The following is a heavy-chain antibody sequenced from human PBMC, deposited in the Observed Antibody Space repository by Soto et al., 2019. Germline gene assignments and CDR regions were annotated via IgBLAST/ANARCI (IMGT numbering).Heavy chain of an antibody. D-gene: IGHD6-13*01. J-gene: IGHJ3*02. V-gene: IGHV3-21*01. CDR3: ARDPRYSSSSNAFDI. Sequence: PGGSLRLSCAASGFTFSSYSMNWVRQAPGKGLEWVSSISSSSSYIYYADSVKGRFTISRDNAKNSLYLQMNSLRAEDTAVYYCARDPRYSSSSNAFDIWGQGTMVTVSS. CDR1: GFTFSSYS. CDR2: ISSSSSYI.